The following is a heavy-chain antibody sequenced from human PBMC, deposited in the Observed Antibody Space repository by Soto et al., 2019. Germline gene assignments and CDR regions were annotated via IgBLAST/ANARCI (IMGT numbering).Heavy chain of an antibody. D-gene: IGHD6-19*01. CDR3: ARGSYYSGWV. Sequence: LSHTLSLTCAISGDSVSSTSAAWSWIRQSPSRGLEWLGRTYYRSNWYTDYAVSVKSRITISPDTSKNQFSLQLNSVTPEDTAVYYCARGSYYSGWVWGQGTLVTVSS. J-gene: IGHJ4*02. CDR1: GDSVSSTSAA. V-gene: IGHV6-1*01. CDR2: TYYRSNWYT.